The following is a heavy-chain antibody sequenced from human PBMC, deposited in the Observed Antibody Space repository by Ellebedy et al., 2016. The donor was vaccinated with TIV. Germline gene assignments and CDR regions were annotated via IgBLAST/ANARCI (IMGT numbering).Heavy chain of an antibody. V-gene: IGHV3-53*01. CDR3: ATRDYDLWSGVSYYYYMDV. CDR1: GFTFSIYS. D-gene: IGHD3-3*01. Sequence: GESLKISCAASGFTFSIYSMNWVRQAPGKGLEWVSVIYSGGSTFYADSVKGRFTISRDNSKNTLYLQMNSLRAEDTAVYYCATRDYDLWSGVSYYYYMDVWGKGTTVTVSS. J-gene: IGHJ6*03. CDR2: IYSGGST.